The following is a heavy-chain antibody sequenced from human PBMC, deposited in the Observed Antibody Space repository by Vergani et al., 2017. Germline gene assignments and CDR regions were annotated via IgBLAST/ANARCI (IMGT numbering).Heavy chain of an antibody. CDR1: GFTFSSYG. D-gene: IGHD3-10*01. CDR2: IWYDGSNK. V-gene: IGHV3-33*01. CDR3: ASLGRGDLGSGASNY. J-gene: IGHJ4*02. Sequence: QVQLVESGGGVVQPGRSLRLSCAASGFTFSSYGMHWVRQAPGKGLEWVAVIWYDGSNKYYADSVKGRFTISRDNSKNTLYLQMISLRAEDTAVYYCASLGRGDLGSGASNYWGQGTLVTVSS.